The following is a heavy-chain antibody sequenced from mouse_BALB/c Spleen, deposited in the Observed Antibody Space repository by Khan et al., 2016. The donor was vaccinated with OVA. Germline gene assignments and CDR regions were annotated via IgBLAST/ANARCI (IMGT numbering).Heavy chain of an antibody. CDR1: GYTFTRYF. CDR3: ARHEDGNDGYYDYAMDY. D-gene: IGHD2-3*01. V-gene: IGHV1-62-2*01. CDR2: FYPGSGSI. Sequence: QVQLQQSGAELVKPGASVKLSCKASGYTFTRYFIHWVKQRSGQGLEWIGWFYPGSGSIKYNEKFKDKATLTADKSSSTAYMELSRLTSEDSAVYLCARHEDGNDGYYDYAMDYWGQGTSVTVSS. J-gene: IGHJ4*01.